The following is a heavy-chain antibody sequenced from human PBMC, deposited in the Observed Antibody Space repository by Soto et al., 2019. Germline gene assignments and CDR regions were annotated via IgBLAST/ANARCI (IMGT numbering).Heavy chain of an antibody. CDR3: ARHTLGYCSGGSCYLGPLYGMDV. CDR2: VIPNLGVT. D-gene: IGHD2-15*01. J-gene: IGHJ6*02. V-gene: IGHV1-69*02. Sequence: SVKVSCKASGGTLGSYTFSWVRQAPGQGLEWMGRVIPNLGVTNYAKKFQGRFTIVVDTSTSTAYMELSSLRSDDTAVYYCARHTLGYCSGGSCYLGPLYGMDVWGQGTTVTVSS. CDR1: GGTLGSYT.